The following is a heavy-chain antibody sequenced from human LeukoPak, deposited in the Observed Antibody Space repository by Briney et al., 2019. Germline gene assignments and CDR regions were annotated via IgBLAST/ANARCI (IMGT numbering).Heavy chain of an antibody. J-gene: IGHJ4*02. V-gene: IGHV3-33*08. CDR1: GFTFSSYG. CDR2: IWYGGSNK. D-gene: IGHD3-22*01. Sequence: GGSLRLSCAASGFTFSSYGMHWVRQAPGKGLEWVAVIWYGGSNKYYADSVKGRFTISRDNSKSTLYVQMNSLRLEDTAVYYCVRVSHSHDSSWGDFDFWGQGTLVTVSS. CDR3: VRVSHSHDSSWGDFDF.